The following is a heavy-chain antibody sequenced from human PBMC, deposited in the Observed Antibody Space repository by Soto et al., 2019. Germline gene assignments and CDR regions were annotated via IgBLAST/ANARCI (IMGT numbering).Heavy chain of an antibody. D-gene: IGHD5-18*01. Sequence: DSVKVFCKTSAYFFTAYDIHWVRQAPGQGLEWMGWINANTGATNYPQKIQGRVSMTSDTSISTAYMELSSLMSDDTAVYYCARDHSPGQYYHGMEVWGRGTRVTVSS. CDR2: INANTGAT. CDR1: AYFFTAYD. CDR3: ARDHSPGQYYHGMEV. V-gene: IGHV1-2*02. J-gene: IGHJ6*02.